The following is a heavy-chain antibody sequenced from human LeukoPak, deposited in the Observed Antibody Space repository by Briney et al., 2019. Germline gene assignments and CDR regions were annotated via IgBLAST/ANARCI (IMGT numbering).Heavy chain of an antibody. CDR3: ARHNYYQFDY. CDR2: LSSGHE. V-gene: IGHV3-21*05. J-gene: IGHJ4*02. D-gene: IGHD1-1*01. Sequence: GGSLRLSCAASGFTFTTYSMNWVRQAPGKGLEWVAYLSSGHELYADSVRGRFTISRDNAKNSLYLQMNTLRAEDTAVYFCARHNYYQFDYWGQGTLVTASS. CDR1: GFTFTTYS.